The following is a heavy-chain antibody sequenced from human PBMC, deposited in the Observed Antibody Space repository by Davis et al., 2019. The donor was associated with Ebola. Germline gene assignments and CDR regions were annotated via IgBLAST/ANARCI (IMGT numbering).Heavy chain of an antibody. Sequence: ASAQLSCNASAYTFTGYYMHWVRQAPGQGLEWMGWINPNSGGTNYAQKFQGCVTMTRDTSISTAYMELSRLRSDDTAVYYCAREIGSSELIYYYYGMDVWGQGTTVTVSS. V-gene: IGHV1-2*04. D-gene: IGHD6-6*01. J-gene: IGHJ6*02. CDR3: AREIGSSELIYYYYGMDV. CDR1: AYTFTGYY. CDR2: INPNSGGT.